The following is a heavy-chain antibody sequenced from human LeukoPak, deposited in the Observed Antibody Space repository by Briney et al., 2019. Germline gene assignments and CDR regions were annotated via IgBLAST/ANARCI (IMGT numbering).Heavy chain of an antibody. V-gene: IGHV1-24*01. CDR2: FNPEDGET. CDR1: GYTLTELS. J-gene: IGHJ4*02. CDR3: ATWVGTTLIFDY. D-gene: IGHD2-21*02. Sequence: ASVKVSRKVSGYTLTELSMHWVRQAPGKGVEWMGGFNPEDGETIYAQKFQGRVTMTEDTSADTAYMELSSLRSEDTAVYYCATWVGTTLIFDYWGQGTLVTVSS.